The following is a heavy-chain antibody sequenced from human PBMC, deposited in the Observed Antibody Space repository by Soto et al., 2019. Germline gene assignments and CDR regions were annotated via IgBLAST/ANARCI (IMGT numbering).Heavy chain of an antibody. Sequence: GESLKIFSMGSGYSFTSYCISWVRQMPGKGLERMGRIDPSDSYTNYSPSFQGHVPISADKSISTAYLQWSSLKASDTAMYYCASHMVRGVIGYGMDVWGQGTTVTVSS. CDR1: GYSFTSYC. CDR2: IDPSDSYT. V-gene: IGHV5-10-1*01. CDR3: ASHMVRGVIGYGMDV. J-gene: IGHJ6*02. D-gene: IGHD3-10*01.